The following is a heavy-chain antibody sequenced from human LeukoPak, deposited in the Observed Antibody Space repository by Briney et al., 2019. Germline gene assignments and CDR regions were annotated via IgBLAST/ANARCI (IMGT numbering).Heavy chain of an antibody. J-gene: IGHJ6*02. D-gene: IGHD5-12*01. V-gene: IGHV4-4*07. CDR2: IYTSGSN. CDR1: GGSISSYY. CDR3: AGYSGYDSHLYYYGMDV. Sequence: SETLSLTCTVSGGSISSYYWSWIRQPAGKGLEWIGRIYTSGSNNYNPSLKSRVTMSVDTSKNQFSLKLNSVTAADTAVYYCAGYSGYDSHLYYYGMDVWGQGTTVTVSS.